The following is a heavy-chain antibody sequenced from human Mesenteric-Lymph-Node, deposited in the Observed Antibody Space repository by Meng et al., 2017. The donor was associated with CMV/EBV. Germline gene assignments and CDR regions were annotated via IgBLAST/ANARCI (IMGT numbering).Heavy chain of an antibody. D-gene: IGHD3-10*01. V-gene: IGHV1-2*02. CDR2: INPNSGGT. CDR3: ARDRDTMVRGVSNWFDP. Sequence: ASVKVSCKASGYTFTSYDINWVRQAPGQGLEWMGWINPNSGGTNYAQKFQGRVTMTRDTSISTAYMELSRLRSDDTAVYYCARDRDTMVRGVSNWFDPWGQGTLVTVSS. CDR1: GYTFTSYD. J-gene: IGHJ5*02.